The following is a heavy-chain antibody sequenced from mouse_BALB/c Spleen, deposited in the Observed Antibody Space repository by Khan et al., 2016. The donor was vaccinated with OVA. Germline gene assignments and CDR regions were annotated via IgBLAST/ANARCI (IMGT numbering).Heavy chain of an antibody. Sequence: EVQLQEPGPGLVKPSQSLSLTCTVTGYSITSDYAWNWIRQFPGTKLEWMGYISYSGGTSYNPSLKSRISITRATSKTQFFLHLNSVTTEDTATYYCARRAGTWFAYWGQGTLVTVSA. CDR1: GYSITSDYA. J-gene: IGHJ3*01. D-gene: IGHD3-3*01. V-gene: IGHV3-2*02. CDR2: ISYSGGT. CDR3: ARRAGTWFAY.